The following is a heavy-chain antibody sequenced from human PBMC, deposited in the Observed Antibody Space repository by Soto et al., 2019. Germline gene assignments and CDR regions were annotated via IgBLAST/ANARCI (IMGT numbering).Heavy chain of an antibody. CDR3: AKDQAKDLRWYFDL. Sequence: QVQLVESGGGVVQPGRSLRLSCAASGFTFSSYGMHWVRQAPGKGLEWVAVISYDGSNKYYADSVKGRFTISRDNSKNTLYLQMSSLRAEDTAVYHCAKDQAKDLRWYFDLWGRGTLVTVSS. J-gene: IGHJ2*01. CDR2: ISYDGSNK. V-gene: IGHV3-30*18. CDR1: GFTFSSYG.